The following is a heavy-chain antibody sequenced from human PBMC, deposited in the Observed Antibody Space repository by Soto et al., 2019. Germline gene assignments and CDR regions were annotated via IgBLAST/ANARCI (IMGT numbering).Heavy chain of an antibody. CDR3: ARPFPHGYDSSGYYYDY. Sequence: ASVKVSCKASGYTFTSYGISWVRQAPGQGLEWMGWISAYNGNTNYAQKLQGRVTMTTDTSTSTAYMELRSLRSDDTAVYYCARPFPHGYDSSGYYYDYWGQGTLVTVSS. J-gene: IGHJ4*02. D-gene: IGHD3-22*01. CDR1: GYTFTSYG. CDR2: ISAYNGNT. V-gene: IGHV1-18*01.